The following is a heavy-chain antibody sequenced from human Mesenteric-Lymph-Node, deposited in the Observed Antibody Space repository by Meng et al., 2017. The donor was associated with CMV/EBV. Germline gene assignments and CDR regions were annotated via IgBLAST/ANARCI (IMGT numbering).Heavy chain of an antibody. D-gene: IGHD3-3*02. Sequence: GESLRLSCAASGFTFSRYWMDWVRQAPGKGLVWVSRINSDGSSTSYVDSVKGRFTISRDNAKNTLYLQINSLRAEDTAVYYCSREEKLALPDYYGMDVWGQGTTVTVSS. CDR1: GFTFSRYW. V-gene: IGHV3-74*01. CDR2: INSDGSST. CDR3: SREEKLALPDYYGMDV. J-gene: IGHJ6*02.